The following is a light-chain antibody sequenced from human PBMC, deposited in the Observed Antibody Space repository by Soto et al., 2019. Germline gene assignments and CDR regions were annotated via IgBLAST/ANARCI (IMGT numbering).Light chain of an antibody. Sequence: EIVLTQSPATLSLSPGERATLSCRASQSVSSELAWYQHKPGQAPRLLIYDASNRATGIPARFSGSGSGTDFTLTISSLEPEDFAVYYCQHRYNWPLTFGQGTKVEIK. V-gene: IGKV3-11*01. CDR1: QSVSSE. CDR3: QHRYNWPLT. CDR2: DAS. J-gene: IGKJ1*01.